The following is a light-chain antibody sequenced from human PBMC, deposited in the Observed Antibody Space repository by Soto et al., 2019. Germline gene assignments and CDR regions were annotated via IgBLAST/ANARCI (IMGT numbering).Light chain of an antibody. CDR2: DVS. V-gene: IGLV2-11*01. Sequence: QSVLTQPRSVSGSPGQSVTISCTGTSSNVGGYNYVSWYQQHPGKAPKLMIYDVSKRPSGVPDRFSGSKSDNTASLTISGLQAEDEADYYCCSYAGSSTWVFGGGTKLTVL. CDR3: CSYAGSSTWV. CDR1: SSNVGGYNY. J-gene: IGLJ3*02.